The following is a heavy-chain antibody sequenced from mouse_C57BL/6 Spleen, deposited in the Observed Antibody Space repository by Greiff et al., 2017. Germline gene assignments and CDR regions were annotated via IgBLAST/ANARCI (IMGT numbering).Heavy chain of an antibody. CDR3: ARGGTGTGFDY. CDR2: ISNGGGST. Sequence: EVQLVESGGGLVQPGGSLKLSCAASGFTFSDYYMYWVRQTPEKRLEWVAYISNGGGSTYYPDTVKGRFTISRDNAKNTLYLQMSRLKSEDTAMYYCARGGTGTGFDYWGQGTTLTVSS. D-gene: IGHD4-1*01. J-gene: IGHJ2*01. V-gene: IGHV5-12*01. CDR1: GFTFSDYY.